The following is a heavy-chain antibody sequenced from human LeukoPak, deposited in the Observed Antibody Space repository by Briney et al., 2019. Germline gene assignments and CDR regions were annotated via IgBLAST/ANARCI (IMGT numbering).Heavy chain of an antibody. Sequence: PGGSLRLSCAASGFTFSSYEMNWVRQAPGKGLEWVSYISSSGSTIYYADSVKGRFTISRDNAKNSLYLQMNSLRAEDTAVYYCARVSSGSYYMWGQGTLVTVSS. CDR1: GFTFSSYE. CDR3: ARVSSGSYYM. CDR2: ISSSGSTI. V-gene: IGHV3-48*03. J-gene: IGHJ4*02. D-gene: IGHD3-10*01.